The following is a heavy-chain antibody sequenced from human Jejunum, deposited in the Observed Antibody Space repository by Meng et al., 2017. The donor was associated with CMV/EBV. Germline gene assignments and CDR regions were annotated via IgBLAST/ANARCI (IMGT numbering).Heavy chain of an antibody. CDR2: IYTSGST. J-gene: IGHJ5*02. CDR3: ARESGSYYWFDP. D-gene: IGHD1-26*01. CDR1: AGSISGYY. Sequence: QVRLQESGPGLVKSSEPLSLTCFVSAGSISGYYWSWIRQPAGKGLEWIGRIYTSGSTHYNPSLKSRLTMSVDLSNNQISLKLRSVTAADTAVYYCARESGSYYWFDPWGQGTLVTVSS. V-gene: IGHV4-4*07.